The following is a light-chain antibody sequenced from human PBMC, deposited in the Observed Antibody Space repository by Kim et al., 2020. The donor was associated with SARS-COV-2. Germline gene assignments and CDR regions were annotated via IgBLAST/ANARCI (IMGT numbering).Light chain of an antibody. Sequence: ATINCKASRSLLERSDNKNYLTWFQQKPGQPPKLLIYWASTRQSGVPDRFIGAGSGTDFTLTINGLQPEDVAVYYCQQFYDGPRAFGQGTKVDIK. V-gene: IGKV4-1*01. J-gene: IGKJ1*01. CDR2: WAS. CDR1: RSLLERSDNKNY. CDR3: QQFYDGPRA.